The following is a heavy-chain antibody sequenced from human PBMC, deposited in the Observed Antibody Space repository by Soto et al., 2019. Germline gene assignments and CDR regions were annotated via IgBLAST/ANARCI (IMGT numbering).Heavy chain of an antibody. J-gene: IGHJ4*02. D-gene: IGHD4-17*01. Sequence: EVQLVESGGGLVQPGGSLRLSGAASGFIFSNYWMHWVRQAPGKGLVWVSRINSDGSTTSYADSVKGRFTISRDNAKNTLYLQMNSLRAEDTAVYYCARVDYGAYYFDYWGQGTLVTVSS. CDR3: ARVDYGAYYFDY. V-gene: IGHV3-74*01. CDR2: INSDGSTT. CDR1: GFIFSNYW.